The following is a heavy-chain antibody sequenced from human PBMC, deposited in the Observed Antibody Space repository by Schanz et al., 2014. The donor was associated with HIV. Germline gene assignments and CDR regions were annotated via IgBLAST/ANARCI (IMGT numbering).Heavy chain of an antibody. CDR3: VTEQYSTISA. D-gene: IGHD2-15*01. Sequence: EVQVLESGGGLVQTGGSLRLSCVASGFTFSDFSMNWVRRAPGKGLEWISAVRHDGGATYYADSVKGRFTISRDNSRNILYLQMSNLRAEDTVLYYCVTEQYSTISAWGQGALVIVSS. J-gene: IGHJ5*02. CDR1: GFTFSDFS. V-gene: IGHV3-23*01. CDR2: VRHDGGAT.